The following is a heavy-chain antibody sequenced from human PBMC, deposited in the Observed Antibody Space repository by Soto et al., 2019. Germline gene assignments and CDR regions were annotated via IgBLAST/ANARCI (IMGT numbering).Heavy chain of an antibody. Sequence: PSETLSLTCTVSGGSISSSSYYWGWIRQPPGKGLEWIGSIYYSGSTYYNPSLKSRVTISVDTSKNQFSLKLSSVTAADTAVYYCARHLWVVAATEWFDPWGQGTLVTVSS. CDR2: IYYSGST. J-gene: IGHJ5*02. CDR1: GGSISSSSYY. V-gene: IGHV4-39*01. CDR3: ARHLWVVAATEWFDP. D-gene: IGHD2-15*01.